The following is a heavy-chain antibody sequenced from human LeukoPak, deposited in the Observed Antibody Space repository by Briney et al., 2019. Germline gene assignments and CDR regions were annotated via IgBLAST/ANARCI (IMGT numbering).Heavy chain of an antibody. D-gene: IGHD6-19*01. V-gene: IGHV1-18*01. CDR1: GYTFSTYG. Sequence: ASVKVSCKASGYTFSTYGIAWVRQAPGQGLEWLGWISTYIDKTKYAQKLQDRVTMSIDTSTNTAYMELRGLRSDDTAVYYCARGKKPGVGVAGTGYFFDPWGQGTLVTVSS. J-gene: IGHJ5*02. CDR3: ARGKKPGVGVAGTGYFFDP. CDR2: ISTYIDKT.